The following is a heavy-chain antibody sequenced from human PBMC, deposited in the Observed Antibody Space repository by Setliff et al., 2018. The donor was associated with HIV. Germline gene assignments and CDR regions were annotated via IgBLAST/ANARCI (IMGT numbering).Heavy chain of an antibody. CDR2: IYSSGTT. J-gene: IGHJ5*02. V-gene: IGHV4-59*11. CDR3: ARDGSGSLPAKNWFDT. CDR1: GVSISDHY. D-gene: IGHD3-10*01. Sequence: PSETLSLTCFVSGVSISDHYWGWIRQPPGKGLEWIGYIYSSGTTQYNPSVESRVTMSLDTSRDQFSLKLSSVTAADTAVYYCARDGSGSLPAKNWFDTWGQGRLVTVS.